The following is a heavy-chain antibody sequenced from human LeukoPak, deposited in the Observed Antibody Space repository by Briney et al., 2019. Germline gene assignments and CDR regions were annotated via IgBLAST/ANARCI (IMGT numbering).Heavy chain of an antibody. J-gene: IGHJ5*02. CDR2: IIPIFGTA. V-gene: IGHV1-69*13. D-gene: IGHD2-2*01. Sequence: SVKVSCKASGGTFSSYAISWVRQAPGQGLEWMGGIIPIFGTANYAQKFQGRATITADESTSTAYMELSSLRSEDTAVYYCARGGGRGFVVVPAAITWFDPWGQGTLVTVSS. CDR3: ARGGGRGFVVVPAAITWFDP. CDR1: GGTFSSYA.